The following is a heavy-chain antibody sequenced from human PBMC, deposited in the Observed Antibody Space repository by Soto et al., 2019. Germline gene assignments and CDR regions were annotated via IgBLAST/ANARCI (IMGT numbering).Heavy chain of an antibody. J-gene: IGHJ5*02. CDR3: ARDRGGITVSSKPLGEWFDP. CDR1: GVSINNFF. CDR2: VSQGGTAAYLSEGETT. V-gene: IGHV4-59*01. D-gene: IGHD3-16*01. Sequence: SETLSLTCTVSGVSINNFFWSWIRQTPGKGMKWIGYVSQGGTAAYLSEGETTGYNPSLESRATISLDLPKNQFSLRLTSVTAADTAVYYCARDRGGITVSSKPLGEWFDPWGQGTLVTAPQ.